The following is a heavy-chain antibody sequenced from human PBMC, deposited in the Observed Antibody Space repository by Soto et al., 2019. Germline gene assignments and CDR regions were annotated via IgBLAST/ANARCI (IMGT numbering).Heavy chain of an antibody. J-gene: IGHJ6*02. CDR2: ISSSSSYI. V-gene: IGHV3-21*01. CDR1: GFTFSSYS. CDR3: ARVKKSEVRRYFDWSPDDV. D-gene: IGHD3-9*01. Sequence: KPGGSLRLSCAASGFTFSSYSMNWVRQAPGKGLEWVSSISSSSSYIYYADSVKGRFTISRDNAKNSLYLQMNSLRAEDTAVYYCARVKKSEVRRYFDWSPDDVWGQGTTVTVSS.